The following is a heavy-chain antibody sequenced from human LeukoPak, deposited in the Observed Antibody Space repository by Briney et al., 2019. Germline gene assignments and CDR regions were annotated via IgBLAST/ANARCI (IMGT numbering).Heavy chain of an antibody. V-gene: IGHV3-21*01. CDR3: ARDGRVIAAAGRSVFFDY. CDR1: GFTFSSYS. D-gene: IGHD6-13*01. J-gene: IGHJ4*02. CDR2: ISSSSSYI. Sequence: PGGSLRLSCAASGFTFSSYSMNWVRQAPGKGLEWVSSISSSSSYIYYADSVKGRFTISRDNAKNSLYLQMNSLRAEDTAVYYCARDGRVIAAAGRSVFFDYWGQGTLVTVSS.